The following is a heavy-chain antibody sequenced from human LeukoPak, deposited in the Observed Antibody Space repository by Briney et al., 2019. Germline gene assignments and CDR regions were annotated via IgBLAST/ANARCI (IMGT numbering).Heavy chain of an antibody. V-gene: IGHV3-49*04. CDR3: TRDHPTVPSEY. J-gene: IGHJ4*02. CDR1: GFTFGGYA. D-gene: IGHD4-17*01. CDR2: IRSKAYGGTT. Sequence: GGSLRLSCTASGFTFGGYAMNWVRQAPGKGLEWVGFIRSKAYGGTTEYAASVKGRFTISRDDSKSIAYLQMNSLKTEDTAVYYCTRDHPTVPSEYWGQGTLVTVSS.